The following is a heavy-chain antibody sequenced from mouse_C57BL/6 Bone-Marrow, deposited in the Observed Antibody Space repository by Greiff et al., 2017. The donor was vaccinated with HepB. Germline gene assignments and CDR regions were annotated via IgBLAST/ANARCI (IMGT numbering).Heavy chain of an antibody. CDR2: ISNGGGST. V-gene: IGHV5-12*01. D-gene: IGHD2-4*01. CDR1: GFTFSDYY. CDR3: AIHDYDSYYYAMDY. J-gene: IGHJ4*01. Sequence: EVKLVESGGGLVQPGGSLKLSCAASGFTFSDYYMYWVRQTPEKRLEWVAYISNGGGSTYYPDTVKGRFTISRDNAKNTLYLQMSRLKSEDTAMYYCAIHDYDSYYYAMDYWGQGTSVTVSS.